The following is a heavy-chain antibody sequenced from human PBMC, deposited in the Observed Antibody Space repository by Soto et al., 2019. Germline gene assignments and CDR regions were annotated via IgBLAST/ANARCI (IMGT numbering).Heavy chain of an antibody. V-gene: IGHV3-30*18. CDR3: AKDRRKVVVAAPFDY. J-gene: IGHJ4*02. CDR1: RFTFSSYG. CDR2: ISYDGSNK. Sequence: QVQLVESGGGVVQPGRSLRLSCAASRFTFSSYGMHWVRQAPGKGLEWVAVISYDGSNKYYADSVKGRFTISRDNSKNTLYLQMNSLRAEDTAVYYCAKDRRKVVVAAPFDYWGQGTLVTVSS. D-gene: IGHD2-15*01.